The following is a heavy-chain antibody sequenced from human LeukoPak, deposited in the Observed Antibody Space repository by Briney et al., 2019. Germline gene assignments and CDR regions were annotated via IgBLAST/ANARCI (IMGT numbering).Heavy chain of an antibody. CDR3: ARESGPAMGFLEWLSARWYFDY. V-gene: IGHV1-18*01. J-gene: IGHJ4*02. Sequence: ASVKVSCKASGYTFTSYGISWVRQAPGQGLEWMGWISAYNGNTNYAQKLQGRVTMTTDTSTSTAYMELSSLRSEDTAVYYCARESGPAMGFLEWLSARWYFDYWGQGTLVTVSS. D-gene: IGHD3-3*01. CDR1: GYTFTSYG. CDR2: ISAYNGNT.